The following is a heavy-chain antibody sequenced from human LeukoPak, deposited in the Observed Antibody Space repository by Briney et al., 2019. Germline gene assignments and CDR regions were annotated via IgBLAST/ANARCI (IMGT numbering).Heavy chain of an antibody. CDR3: ARATTMTTFRFAY. J-gene: IGHJ4*02. D-gene: IGHD4-17*01. Sequence: SETLSLTCTVSGGSINSYYWSWIRQPPGKGLEWIGYIYYTGSTNYNPSLKSRATISVDTSKNQFSLKVSSVTAADTAVYYCARATTMTTFRFAYWGQGTLVTVSS. CDR1: GGSINSYY. V-gene: IGHV4-59*08. CDR2: IYYTGST.